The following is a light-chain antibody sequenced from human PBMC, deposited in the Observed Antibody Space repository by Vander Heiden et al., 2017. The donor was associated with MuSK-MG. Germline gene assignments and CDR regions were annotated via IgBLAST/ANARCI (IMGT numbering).Light chain of an antibody. V-gene: IGLV3-21*02. CDR3: QVWDTSSEHVV. J-gene: IGLJ1*01. Sequence: YVLTQTPAVSVAAGQTARIPCGGDNSGRKNVHGYRQRQGQAPGRVVDDDSDRPSGIAERFSCCNAGNTATRLISRVEAGDEADDFCQVWDTSSEHVVFGSGTTVTVL. CDR1: NSGRKN. CDR2: DDS.